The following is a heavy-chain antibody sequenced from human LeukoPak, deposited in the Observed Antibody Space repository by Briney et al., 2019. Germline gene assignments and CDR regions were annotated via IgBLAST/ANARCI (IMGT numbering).Heavy chain of an antibody. CDR2: IYNGVTI. Sequence: PGGSLRLSCAASGLTVSTNYMNWVRQAPGKGLEWVSVIYNGVTIHYADSVKGRFTISSDNSKNTVYLQMNSLTAEDTAIYYCILTTVTTSAEYWGQGTLVTVSS. J-gene: IGHJ4*02. V-gene: IGHV3-53*01. CDR1: GLTVSTNY. CDR3: ILTTVTTSAEY. D-gene: IGHD4-17*01.